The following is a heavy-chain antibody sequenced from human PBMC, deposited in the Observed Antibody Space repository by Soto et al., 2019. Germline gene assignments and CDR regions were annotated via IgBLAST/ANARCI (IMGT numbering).Heavy chain of an antibody. CDR3: ARTYCGDDCYAYWYFDL. CDR2: IHYSGIA. Sequence: QVQLQESGPGLVKPSETLSLTCTVSGGSISSYYWSWIRQPPGKGLEWIGYIHYSGIANYNPSLTSRVTMSVDTSRNQFSLKLSSVTAADTAVYYCARTYCGDDCYAYWYFDLWGRGTLVTVSS. CDR1: GGSISSYY. J-gene: IGHJ2*01. D-gene: IGHD2-21*02. V-gene: IGHV4-59*01.